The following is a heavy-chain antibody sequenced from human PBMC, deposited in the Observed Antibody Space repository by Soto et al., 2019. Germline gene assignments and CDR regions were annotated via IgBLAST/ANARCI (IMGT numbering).Heavy chain of an antibody. CDR1: GFTVSNNY. CDR2: IYSGGST. V-gene: IGHV3-66*01. Sequence: EEQLVESGGDLVQPGGSLRLSCAASGFTVSNNYMSWVRQAPGKGLEWVSLIYSGGSTYYADSVKCRFTISRDSSKNTLYLQMNSLRAEDTAMYYCAAYSHKGYWGQGTLCTVSS. D-gene: IGHD3-16*01. J-gene: IGHJ4*02. CDR3: AAYSHKGY.